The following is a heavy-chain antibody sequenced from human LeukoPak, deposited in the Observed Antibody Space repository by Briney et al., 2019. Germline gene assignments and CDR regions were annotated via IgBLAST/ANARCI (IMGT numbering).Heavy chain of an antibody. CDR2: IYYSGST. V-gene: IGHV4-59*12. J-gene: IGHJ6*03. D-gene: IGHD2-2*01. CDR3: AREGPAASTFFYYFMDV. CDR1: GGSISSYY. Sequence: SETLSLTCTVSGGSISSYYWSWIRQPPGKGLEWIGYIYYSGSTNYNPPLKSRVTISVDTSKNQFSLRLSSVTAADRAVYYCAREGPAASTFFYYFMDVWGKGTTVTVSS.